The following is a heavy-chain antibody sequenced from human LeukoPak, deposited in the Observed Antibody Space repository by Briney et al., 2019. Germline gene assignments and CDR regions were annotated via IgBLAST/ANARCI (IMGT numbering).Heavy chain of an antibody. CDR3: ATTVEGSYCTNGVCYYDAFDI. V-gene: IGHV1-24*01. J-gene: IGHJ3*02. CDR1: GYTLTELS. D-gene: IGHD2-8*01. Sequence: ASVKVSCKVSGYTLTELSMHWVRQAPGKGLEWMGGFDPEDGETIYAQKFQGRVTMTEDTSTDTAYMELSSLRSEDTAVYYCATTVEGSYCTNGVCYYDAFDIWGQGTMVTVSS. CDR2: FDPEDGET.